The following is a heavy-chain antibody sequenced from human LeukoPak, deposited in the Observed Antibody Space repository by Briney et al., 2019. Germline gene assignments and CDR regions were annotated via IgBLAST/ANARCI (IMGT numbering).Heavy chain of an antibody. J-gene: IGHJ2*01. V-gene: IGHV3-33*01. CDR1: GFTFSRYG. CDR3: AGDEGYSHGTYWYFDL. Sequence: TGGSLRLSCAASGFTFSRYGMHWVRQAPGKGLEWVAVIWYDGSNKYYADSVKGRFTISRDNSKNTLYLQMNSLRAEDTAVYYCAGDEGYSHGTYWYFDLWGRGTLVTVSS. CDR2: IWYDGSNK. D-gene: IGHD5-18*01.